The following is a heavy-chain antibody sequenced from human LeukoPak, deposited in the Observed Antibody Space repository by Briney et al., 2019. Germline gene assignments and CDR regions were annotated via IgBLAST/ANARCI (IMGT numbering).Heavy chain of an antibody. Sequence: SETLSLTCTVSGGSISSGDYYWSWIRQPPGKGLEWIGYIYYSGSTYYNPSLKSRVTISVDTSKNQFSLKLSSVTAADTAVYYCASVLRFLEWSLDVWGQGTTVTVSS. CDR1: GGSISSGDYY. CDR2: IYYSGST. CDR3: ASVLRFLEWSLDV. V-gene: IGHV4-30-4*02. J-gene: IGHJ6*02. D-gene: IGHD3-3*01.